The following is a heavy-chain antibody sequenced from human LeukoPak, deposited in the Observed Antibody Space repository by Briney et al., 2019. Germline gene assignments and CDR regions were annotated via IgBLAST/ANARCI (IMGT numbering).Heavy chain of an antibody. CDR2: ISSSSSYI. J-gene: IGHJ4*02. D-gene: IGHD6-13*01. Sequence: GGSLRLSCAASGFTLSSNSMNCVRQAPGKGLVSVSSISSSSSYIYYADSVKGRFTISRDNAKNSLYLQMNSLRAEDTAVYYCAREDSSSWYLDYWGQGTLVTVSS. CDR1: GFTLSSNS. CDR3: AREDSSSWYLDY. V-gene: IGHV3-21*01.